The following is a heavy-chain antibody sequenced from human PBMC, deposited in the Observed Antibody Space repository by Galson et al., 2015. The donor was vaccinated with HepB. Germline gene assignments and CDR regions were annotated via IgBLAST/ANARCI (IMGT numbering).Heavy chain of an antibody. D-gene: IGHD2-15*01. Sequence: QSGAEVKKPGESLKISCKGSGYSFTSYWIGWVRQMPGKGLEWMGIIYPGDSDTRYSPSFQGQVTISADKSISTAYLQWSSLKASDTAMYYCARHAREEGYCSGGSCYSELDYWGQGTLVTVSS. V-gene: IGHV5-51*01. J-gene: IGHJ4*02. CDR1: GYSFTSYW. CDR2: IYPGDSDT. CDR3: ARHAREEGYCSGGSCYSELDY.